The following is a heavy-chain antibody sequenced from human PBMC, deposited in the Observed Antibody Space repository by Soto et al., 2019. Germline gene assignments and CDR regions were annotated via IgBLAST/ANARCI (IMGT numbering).Heavy chain of an antibody. CDR3: ARGLRSSPLGYFDS. J-gene: IGHJ4*02. V-gene: IGHV3-30-3*01. CDR1: GFTFSSYA. CDR2: ISYDGSNK. Sequence: GGSLRLSCAASGFTFSSYAMHWVRQAPGKGLEWVAVISYDGSNKYYADSVKGRFTISRDNSKNTLYVQINNLRPEDTAVYYCARGLRSSPLGYFDSWGQGTVVTVSS. D-gene: IGHD7-27*01.